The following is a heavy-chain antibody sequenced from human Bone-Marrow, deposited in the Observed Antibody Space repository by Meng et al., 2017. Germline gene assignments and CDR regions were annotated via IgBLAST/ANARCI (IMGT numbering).Heavy chain of an antibody. D-gene: IGHD6-13*01. CDR2: IWYDGSNK. CDR3: ARGMSSSSWSYYFDY. J-gene: IGHJ4*02. V-gene: IGHV3-33*01. CDR1: GFTFSSYG. Sequence: VQLGGGGGVVAQPGRSLRSPCAGSGFTFSSYGMHWVRQAPGKGLEWVAVIWYDGSNKYYADSAKGRFTISRDNSKNTLYLQMNSLRAEDTAVYYCARGMSSSSWSYYFDYWGQGTLVTVSS.